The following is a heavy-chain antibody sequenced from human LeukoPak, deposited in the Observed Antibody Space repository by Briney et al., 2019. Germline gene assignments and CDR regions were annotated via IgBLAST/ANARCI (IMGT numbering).Heavy chain of an antibody. Sequence: GALRLSWAASGFTFSNYSMKWVRQAPGKGLEWVSAISGGGGSTFYADSVKGRFTISRDNSKYTLYLQMNSLRAEDTAVYYCAKGDGSSTRGHFDYWGQGTLVTVSS. CDR1: GFTFSNYS. J-gene: IGHJ4*02. D-gene: IGHD1-26*01. CDR3: AKGDGSSTRGHFDY. CDR2: ISGGGGST. V-gene: IGHV3-23*01.